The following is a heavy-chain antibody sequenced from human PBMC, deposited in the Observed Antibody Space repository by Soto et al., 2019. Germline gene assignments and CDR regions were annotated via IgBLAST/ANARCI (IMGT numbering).Heavy chain of an antibody. D-gene: IGHD1-1*01. CDR1: GFTFSSYI. J-gene: IGHJ6*03. CDR2: ISSSSSTI. Sequence: GGSLRLSCAASGFTFSSYIMNWVRQAPGKGLEWVSYISSSSSTIYYADSVKGRFTISRDNAKNSLYLQMNSLRAEDTAVYYCARDGQLERRRYYYYMDVWGKGTTLTVSS. CDR3: ARDGQLERRRYYYYMDV. V-gene: IGHV3-48*01.